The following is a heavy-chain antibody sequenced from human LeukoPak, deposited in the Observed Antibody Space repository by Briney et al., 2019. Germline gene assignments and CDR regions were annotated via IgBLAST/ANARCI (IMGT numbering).Heavy chain of an antibody. CDR2: INPNSGGT. J-gene: IGHJ4*02. V-gene: IGHV1-2*02. CDR1: GYAFTGYY. Sequence: ASVKVSCKASGYAFTGYYMHWVRQAPGQGLEWMGWINPNSGGTNYAQKFQGRVTMTRDTSISTAYMELSRLRSDDTAVYYCARGVLWFGEPHFDYWGQGTLVTVSS. CDR3: ARGVLWFGEPHFDY. D-gene: IGHD3-10*01.